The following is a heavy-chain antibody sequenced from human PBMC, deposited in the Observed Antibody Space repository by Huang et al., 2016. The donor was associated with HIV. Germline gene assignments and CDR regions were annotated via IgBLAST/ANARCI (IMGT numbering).Heavy chain of an antibody. J-gene: IGHJ4*02. CDR1: GGSFRGFY. CDR2: INDSGTT. D-gene: IGHD6-25*01. Sequence: QVQLQQWGAGLLRPSETLSLTCAVYGGSFRGFYCSWIRQPPGKGLEWIVEINDSGTTSYNPSLKSRVNMSRDTSKSQFSLKLISVTAADTAVYYCARGMAATRDFDYWGQGILVTVSS. CDR3: ARGMAATRDFDY. V-gene: IGHV4-34*02.